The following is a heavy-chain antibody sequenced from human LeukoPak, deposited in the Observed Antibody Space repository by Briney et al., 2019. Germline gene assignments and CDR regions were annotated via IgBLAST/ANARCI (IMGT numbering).Heavy chain of an antibody. CDR3: ARRDSAIVKEEY. V-gene: IGHV4-34*01. Sequence: SETLSLTCAVYGGSFSGYYWSWIRQPPGKGLEWIGEIHHSGSTSYNPSLKGRVTISVDTSKNQFSLKLSSVTAADTAVYYCARRDSAIVKEEYWGQGTLVTVSS. J-gene: IGHJ4*02. CDR2: IHHSGST. D-gene: IGHD1-26*01. CDR1: GGSFSGYY.